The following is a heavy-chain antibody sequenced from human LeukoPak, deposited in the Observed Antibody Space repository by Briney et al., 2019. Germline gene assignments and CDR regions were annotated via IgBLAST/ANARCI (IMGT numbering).Heavy chain of an antibody. J-gene: IGHJ4*02. CDR3: ATGGQFGFDY. V-gene: IGHV1-3*01. D-gene: IGHD3-16*01. CDR1: GYTFTSYA. CDR2: INAGNGNT. Sequence: ASVKVSCKASGYTFTSYAVHWVRQSPGQRRGWMGWINAGNGNTKYSQKLQGRVTITRDTSASPAYMELSSMRSEDTADYYCATGGQFGFDYWGQGTLVTVSS.